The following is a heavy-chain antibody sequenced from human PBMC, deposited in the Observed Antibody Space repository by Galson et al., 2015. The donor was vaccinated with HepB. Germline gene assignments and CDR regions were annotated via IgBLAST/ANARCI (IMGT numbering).Heavy chain of an antibody. CDR1: GFTFSDYY. Sequence: SLRLSCAASGFTFSDYYMSWIRQAPGKGLEWVSYISSSSSYTNYADSVKGRFTISRDNAKSSLYLQMNSLRAEDTAVYYCARDLMVRGVFDYWGQGTLVTVSS. J-gene: IGHJ4*02. V-gene: IGHV3-11*06. CDR3: ARDLMVRGVFDY. D-gene: IGHD3-10*01. CDR2: ISSSSSYT.